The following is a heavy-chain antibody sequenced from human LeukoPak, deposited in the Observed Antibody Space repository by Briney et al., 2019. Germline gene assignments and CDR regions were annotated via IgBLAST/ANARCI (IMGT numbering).Heavy chain of an antibody. Sequence: ASVKVSCKASGYTFTSYAMNWVRQAPGQGLEWMGWINTNTGNPTYAQGFTGRFVFSLDTSVSTAYLQISSLKAEDTAVYYCARGLRYFDWLSPSAFDIWGQGTMVTVSS. CDR1: GYTFTSYA. CDR3: ARGLRYFDWLSPSAFDI. D-gene: IGHD3-9*01. J-gene: IGHJ3*02. V-gene: IGHV7-4-1*02. CDR2: INTNTGNP.